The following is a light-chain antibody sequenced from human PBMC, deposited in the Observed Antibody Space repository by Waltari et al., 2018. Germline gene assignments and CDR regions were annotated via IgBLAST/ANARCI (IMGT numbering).Light chain of an antibody. CDR1: QSLLDSSNNKNY. Sequence: DIVMSQSPDSLAVSLGERATINCKSSQSLLDSSNNKNYLSWYQQKPGQPPKLLIYWASSRESGVPDRFSGSGSGTDVTLTISSLQAEDVGMYYCQHYYTSPLTFGGGTRVEIK. J-gene: IGKJ4*01. CDR3: QHYYTSPLT. V-gene: IGKV4-1*01. CDR2: WAS.